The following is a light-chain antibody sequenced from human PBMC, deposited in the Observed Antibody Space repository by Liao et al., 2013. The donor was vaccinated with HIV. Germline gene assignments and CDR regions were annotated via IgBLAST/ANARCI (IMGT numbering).Light chain of an antibody. V-gene: IGLV3-1*01. CDR2: EDD. CDR1: KLGQKY. CDR3: QVWDRGSAHPTV. J-gene: IGLJ1*01. Sequence: SYELTQAPSVSVSPGQTASITCSGDKLGQKYAWWYQQRPGQSPVLVIYEDDKRPSGISDRFSGSTSENTATLTISRAEAGDEADYYCQVWDRGSAHPTVFGPGTKVTVL.